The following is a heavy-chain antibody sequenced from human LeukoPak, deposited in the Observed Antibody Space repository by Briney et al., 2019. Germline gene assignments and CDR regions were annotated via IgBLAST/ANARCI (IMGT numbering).Heavy chain of an antibody. CDR1: GFTVSSNY. J-gene: IGHJ3*02. CDR2: ISGSGGST. D-gene: IGHD2-15*01. V-gene: IGHV3-23*01. Sequence: GGSLRLSCVVSGFTVSSNYMSWVRQAPGKGLEWVSLISGSGGSTNYADSVKGRFTISRDNSKNTLYLQMNSLRAEDTAVYYCAKEDCIGGTCYDGDAFDIWGQGTMVIVSS. CDR3: AKEDCIGGTCYDGDAFDI.